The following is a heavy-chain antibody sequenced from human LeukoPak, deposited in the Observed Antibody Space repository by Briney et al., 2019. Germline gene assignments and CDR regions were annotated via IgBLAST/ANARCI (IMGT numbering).Heavy chain of an antibody. CDR1: GYTFTGYY. D-gene: IGHD1-26*01. V-gene: IGHV1-2*02. Sequence: GASVKVSCEASGYTFTGYYMHWVRQAPGQGQEWMGWINTNNGGTSYEQTFLGRVTTTRDTSISTAYLELVSLRSDDTAVYYCARGAVGMLGPNNPFDYWGQGTLVTLSS. CDR3: ARGAVGMLGPNNPFDY. J-gene: IGHJ4*02. CDR2: INTNNGGT.